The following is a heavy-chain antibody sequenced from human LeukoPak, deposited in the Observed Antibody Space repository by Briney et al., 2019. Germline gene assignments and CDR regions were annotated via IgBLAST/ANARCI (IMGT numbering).Heavy chain of an antibody. CDR3: ARERLGGSYYRPVDY. CDR2: IYYSRST. CDR1: GGSISSSSYY. J-gene: IGHJ4*02. Sequence: PSETLSLTCTVSGGSISSSSYYWGWIRQPPGKGLEWIGSIYYSRSTYYNPSLKSRVTISVDTSKNQFSLKLSSVSAEDTALYYCARERLGGSYYRPVDYWGQGTLVTVSS. V-gene: IGHV4-39*07. D-gene: IGHD1-26*01.